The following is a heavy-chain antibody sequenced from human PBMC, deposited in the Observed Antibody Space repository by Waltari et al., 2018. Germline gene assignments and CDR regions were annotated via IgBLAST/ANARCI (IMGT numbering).Heavy chain of an antibody. CDR3: ARDRELVFSYYYYGMDV. D-gene: IGHD6-6*01. Sequence: QVQLQESGPGLVKPSETLSLTCTVSGGSISRYYWSWIRPPPGKGLEWIGYIYYSGSTNYNPSLKSRVTISVDTSKNQFSLKLSSVTAADTAVYYCARDRELVFSYYYYGMDVWGQGTTVTVSS. CDR1: GGSISRYY. V-gene: IGHV4-59*01. J-gene: IGHJ6*02. CDR2: IYYSGST.